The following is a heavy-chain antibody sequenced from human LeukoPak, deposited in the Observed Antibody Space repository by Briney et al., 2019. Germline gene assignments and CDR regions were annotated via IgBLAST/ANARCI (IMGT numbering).Heavy chain of an antibody. CDR2: ISAYNGNT. D-gene: IGHD6-19*01. Sequence: ASVTVSCKASGYTFTSYGISWVRQAPGQGLEWMGWISAYNGNTNYAQKLQGRVTMTTDTSTSTAYMELRSLGSDDTAVYYCARVSSGWYGGSGYYYFDYWGQGTLVTVSS. CDR1: GYTFTSYG. CDR3: ARVSSGWYGGSGYYYFDY. J-gene: IGHJ4*02. V-gene: IGHV1-18*01.